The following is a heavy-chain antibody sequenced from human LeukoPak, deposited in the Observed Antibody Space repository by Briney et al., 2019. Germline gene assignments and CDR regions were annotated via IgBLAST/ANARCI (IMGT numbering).Heavy chain of an antibody. CDR1: GGSFSGYY. J-gene: IGHJ3*02. CDR2: VNHSGST. V-gene: IGHV4-34*01. CDR3: ARTPDTAMADAFDI. Sequence: SETLSLTCAVYGGSFSGYYWSWIRQPPGKGLEWIGEVNHSGSTNYNPSLKSRVTISVDTSKNQFSLKLSSVTAADTAVYYCARTPDTAMADAFDIWGQGTMVTVSS. D-gene: IGHD5-18*01.